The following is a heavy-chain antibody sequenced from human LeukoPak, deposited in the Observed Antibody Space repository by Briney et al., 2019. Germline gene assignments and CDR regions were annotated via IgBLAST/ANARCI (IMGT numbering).Heavy chain of an antibody. CDR3: ARGGVPDY. D-gene: IGHD2-8*01. CDR2: IKEDGSEK. Sequence: GGSLILSCAASGFTFSSYWMTWVHQAPGKGLEWVANIKEDGSEKYYVDSGKGRFTISRDDAKNSLYLQMNSLRTEDTAVYYCARGGVPDYWGQGTLVTVSS. J-gene: IGHJ4*02. CDR1: GFTFSSYW. V-gene: IGHV3-7*01.